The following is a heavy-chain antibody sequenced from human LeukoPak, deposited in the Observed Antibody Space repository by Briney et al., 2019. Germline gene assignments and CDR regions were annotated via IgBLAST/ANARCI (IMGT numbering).Heavy chain of an antibody. D-gene: IGHD5-24*01. J-gene: IGHJ4*02. CDR3: ARDEFDGYNLGPSIY. Sequence: GRSLRLSCEASGFPFRDHAMHWVRQAPGKGLGWVAVISYDARHENYADSVKGRFTVSRDDSRSTLYLQMNSLKTDDTAVYFCARDEFDGYNLGPSIYWGQGTLVTVSS. V-gene: IGHV3-30*03. CDR2: ISYDARHE. CDR1: GFPFRDHA.